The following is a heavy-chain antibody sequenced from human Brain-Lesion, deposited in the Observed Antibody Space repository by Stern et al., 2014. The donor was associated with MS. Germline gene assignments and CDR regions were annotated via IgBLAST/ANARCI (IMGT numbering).Heavy chain of an antibody. V-gene: IGHV4-39*01. Sequence: QLVESGPGLVKPSETLSLICTVSGGSISSSSDYWGWIRQPPGKGLEWIGNIYYSGSTYYNPSLKSRVTLFVDTSKNHFSLNLPSVTAADTAVYYCARHLFGGMYYNWFDPWGQGTLVTVSS. J-gene: IGHJ5*02. CDR3: ARHLFGGMYYNWFDP. CDR1: GGSISSSSDY. D-gene: IGHD3-10*01. CDR2: IYYSGST.